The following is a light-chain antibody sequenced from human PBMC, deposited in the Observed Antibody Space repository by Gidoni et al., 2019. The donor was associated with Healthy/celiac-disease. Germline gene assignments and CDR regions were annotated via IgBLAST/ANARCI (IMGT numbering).Light chain of an antibody. CDR3: QQYGSSPSYT. CDR2: GAS. CDR1: QSVSSSY. V-gene: IGKV3-20*01. J-gene: IGKJ2*01. Sequence: IVSTQSPGALSLSPGERATLSCRTSQSVSSSYLAGYQQKPGQAPRLLIYGASSRATGIPDRFSGSGSGTDFTLTISRLETEDFAVYYCQQYGSSPSYTFGQGTKLEIK.